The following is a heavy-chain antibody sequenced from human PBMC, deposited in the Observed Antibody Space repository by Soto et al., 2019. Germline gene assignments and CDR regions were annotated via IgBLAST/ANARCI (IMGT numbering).Heavy chain of an antibody. CDR1: SGSISSRNW. Sequence: VQLQESGPGLVKPSGTLSLTCAVSSGSISSRNWWTWVRQPPGKGLEWIGEIFQSGGTNYNPSLKSRATISVDKSKNQFSLKLTSVTAADTAVYYCAKTGDGDPIDSWGQGTLVTVSS. J-gene: IGHJ4*02. CDR2: IFQSGGT. V-gene: IGHV4-4*02. CDR3: AKTGDGDPIDS. D-gene: IGHD7-27*01.